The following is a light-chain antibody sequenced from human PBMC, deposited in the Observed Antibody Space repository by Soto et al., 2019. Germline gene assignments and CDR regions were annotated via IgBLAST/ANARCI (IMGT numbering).Light chain of an antibody. Sequence: EIVFTQSPGTLSLSPGERATLSCRASQSVSSSYLAWYQQKPGQAPRLLIYGASGRATGIPDRFSGSGSGTDFTLTISRLEPEDFAVYYCQQYGSSPLFTFGPGTKVDIK. CDR3: QQYGSSPLFT. J-gene: IGKJ3*01. V-gene: IGKV3-20*01. CDR2: GAS. CDR1: QSVSSSY.